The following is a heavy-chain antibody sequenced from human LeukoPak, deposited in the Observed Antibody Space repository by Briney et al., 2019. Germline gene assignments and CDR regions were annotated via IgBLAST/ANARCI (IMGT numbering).Heavy chain of an antibody. J-gene: IGHJ4*02. V-gene: IGHV4-34*01. D-gene: IGHD5-24*01. Sequence: PSETLSLTCAVYGGSFSGYYWSWIRQPPGKGLEWIGEINHSGSTNYNPSLKSRVTISVDTSKNQFSLKLSSVTAADTAVYYCARIWADGYQSYYFDYWGQGTLVTVSS. CDR1: GGSFSGYY. CDR2: INHSGST. CDR3: ARIWADGYQSYYFDY.